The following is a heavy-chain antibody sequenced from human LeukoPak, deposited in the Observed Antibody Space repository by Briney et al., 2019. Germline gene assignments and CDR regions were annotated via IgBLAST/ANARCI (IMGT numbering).Heavy chain of an antibody. V-gene: IGHV4-39*01. CDR3: ARRDWWTMEY. CDR2: IYYGGST. CDR1: GGSISSSSYY. Sequence: SETLSLTCTVYGGSISSSSYYWGWIRQPPGKGLEWIGSIYYGGSTYYNPSLKSRVTISVDTSENQFSLKLSSVTAADTAVYYCARRDWWTMEYWGQGTLVTVSS. D-gene: IGHD2-8*02. J-gene: IGHJ4*02.